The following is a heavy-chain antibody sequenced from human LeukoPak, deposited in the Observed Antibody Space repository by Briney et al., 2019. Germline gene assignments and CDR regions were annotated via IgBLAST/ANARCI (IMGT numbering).Heavy chain of an antibody. CDR1: GYTFTSYG. CDR3: ARDAEYQLLSEYGIDV. Sequence: ASVKVSCKASGYTFTSYGISWVRQAPGQGLEWMGWISAYNGNTNYAQKLQGGVTMTTDTSTSTAYMELRSLRSDDTAVYYCARDAEYQLLSEYGIDVWGKGTTVTVSS. CDR2: ISAYNGNT. D-gene: IGHD2-2*01. J-gene: IGHJ6*04. V-gene: IGHV1-18*04.